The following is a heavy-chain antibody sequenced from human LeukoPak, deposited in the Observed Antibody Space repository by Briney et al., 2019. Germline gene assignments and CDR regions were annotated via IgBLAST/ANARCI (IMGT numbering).Heavy chain of an antibody. D-gene: IGHD3-10*01. J-gene: IGHJ5*02. CDR1: GNTFTAYY. V-gene: IGHV1-8*02. Sequence: ASVKVSCKASGNTFTAYYMHWVRQAPGQGLEWIAWMNPNSGNTGYAQKFQGRVTMTRDMSTSTDYMELSSLRSEDMAVYYCARDNSVGDIAWWFDPWGQGTLVTVSS. CDR2: MNPNSGNT. CDR3: ARDNSVGDIAWWFDP.